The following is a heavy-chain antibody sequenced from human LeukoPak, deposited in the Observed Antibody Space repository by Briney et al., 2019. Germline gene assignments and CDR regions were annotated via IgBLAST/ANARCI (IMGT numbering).Heavy chain of an antibody. V-gene: IGHV4-38-2*01. CDR1: GYSISSGYY. CDR2: IYHSGST. D-gene: IGHD2-8*01. Sequence: SETLSLTCAVSGYSISSGYYWGWIRQPPGEGLEWIGSIYHSGSTYYNPSLKSRVTISVDTSKNQFSMKLSTVTAEDTAEYYCGRSRWAVYDASDIWGQGTMVTVSS. J-gene: IGHJ3*02. CDR3: GRSRWAVYDASDI.